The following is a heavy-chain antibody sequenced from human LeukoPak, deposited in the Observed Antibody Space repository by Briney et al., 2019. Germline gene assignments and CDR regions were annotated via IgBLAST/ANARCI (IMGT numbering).Heavy chain of an antibody. Sequence: SETLSLTCAVYGGSFSGYYWSWIRQPPGKGLEWIGEINHSGSTNYNPSLKSRVTISVDTSKNQFSLKLSSVTAADTAVYYCARVSPATYSSSWCRGYYFDYWGQGTLVTVSS. D-gene: IGHD6-13*01. CDR1: GGSFSGYY. J-gene: IGHJ4*02. CDR3: ARVSPATYSSSWCRGYYFDY. V-gene: IGHV4-34*01. CDR2: INHSGST.